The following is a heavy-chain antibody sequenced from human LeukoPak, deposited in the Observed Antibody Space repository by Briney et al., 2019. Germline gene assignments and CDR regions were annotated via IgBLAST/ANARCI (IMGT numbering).Heavy chain of an antibody. CDR1: GYTFTGYY. Sequence: ASVKVSCEASGYTFTGYYMHWVRQAPGQGLEWMGWINPNSGGTNYAQKFQGRVTMTRDTSISTAYMELSRLRSDDTAVYYCARGGYYYDSSGYYSKTYDYWGQGTLVTVSS. CDR2: INPNSGGT. CDR3: ARGGYYYDSSGYYSKTYDY. V-gene: IGHV1-2*02. J-gene: IGHJ4*02. D-gene: IGHD3-22*01.